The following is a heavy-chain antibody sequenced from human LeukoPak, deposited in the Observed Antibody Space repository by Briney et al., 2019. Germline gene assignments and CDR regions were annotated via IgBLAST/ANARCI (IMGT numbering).Heavy chain of an antibody. CDR2: INPSGGST. V-gene: IGHV1-46*01. J-gene: IGHJ3*02. CDR1: GYTFTSYY. CDR3: ARDLSSSPPHDAFDI. Sequence: ASVKVSCKASGYTFTSYYMHWVRQAPGQGLEWMGIINPSGGSTSYAQKFQGRVTMTRDTSTSTVYMELSSLRSEDTAVYYCARDLSSSPPHDAFDIWGQGTMVTVSS. D-gene: IGHD6-6*01.